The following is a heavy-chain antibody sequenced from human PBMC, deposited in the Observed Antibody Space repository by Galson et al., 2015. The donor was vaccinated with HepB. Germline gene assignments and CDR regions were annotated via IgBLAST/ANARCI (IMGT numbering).Heavy chain of an antibody. CDR1: GFTFSRYS. CDR3: ASVGMGYGEPYYCGMDV. Sequence: SLRLSCAGSGFTFSRYSMNWVRQAPGKGLEWVSYISSSSFTIYYGDSVKGRFTISRDNAKNSLYLQMNSLRAEDTAVYYCASVGMGYGEPYYCGMDVWGQGTTVTVSS. CDR2: ISSSSFTI. J-gene: IGHJ6*02. D-gene: IGHD4-17*01. V-gene: IGHV3-48*04.